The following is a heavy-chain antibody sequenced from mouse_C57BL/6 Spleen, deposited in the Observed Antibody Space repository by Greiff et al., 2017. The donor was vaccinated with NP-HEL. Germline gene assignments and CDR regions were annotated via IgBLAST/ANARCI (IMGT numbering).Heavy chain of an antibody. CDR3: TRSDYGYYAMDD. V-gene: IGHV1-5*01. CDR2: IYPGNSDT. J-gene: IGHJ4*01. Sequence: VQLQQSGTVLARPGASVKMSCKTSGYTFTSYWMHWVKQRPGQGLEWIGAIYPGNSDTSYNQKFKGKAKLTAVTSASTAYMELSSLTNEDSAVYYFTRSDYGYYAMDDWGQGTSVTVAS. CDR1: GYTFTSYW. D-gene: IGHD1-1*01.